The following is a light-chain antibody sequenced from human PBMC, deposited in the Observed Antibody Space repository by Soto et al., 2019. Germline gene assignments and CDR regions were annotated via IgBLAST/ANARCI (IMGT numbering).Light chain of an antibody. Sequence: QSALTQPPSVSGAPGQRVTIPCTGNSSNLGTGYDVNWYQQLPQTAPKLLIYGNINRPSGVPDRFSGSKSGTSASLAITGIQAEDEADYFCQSYDSSLVAWVFGGGTKLTVL. V-gene: IGLV1-40*01. CDR3: QSYDSSLVAWV. CDR2: GNI. J-gene: IGLJ3*02. CDR1: SSNLGTGYD.